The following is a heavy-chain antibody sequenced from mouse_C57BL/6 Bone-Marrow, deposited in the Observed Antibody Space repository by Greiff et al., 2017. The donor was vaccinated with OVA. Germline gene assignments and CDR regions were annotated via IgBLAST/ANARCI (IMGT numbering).Heavy chain of an antibody. CDR3: EGVALFYGSSYVPFFDY. D-gene: IGHD1-1*01. CDR2: INPNNGGT. V-gene: IGHV1-26*01. CDR1: GYTFTDYY. J-gene: IGHJ2*01. Sequence: EVKLQQSGPELVKPGASVKISCKASGYTFTDYYMNWVKQSHGQSLEWIGDINPNNGGTSYNQKFKGKATLTVDKSSSTAYMELRSLTSEDSAVYDCEGVALFYGSSYVPFFDYWGQGTTLTVSS.